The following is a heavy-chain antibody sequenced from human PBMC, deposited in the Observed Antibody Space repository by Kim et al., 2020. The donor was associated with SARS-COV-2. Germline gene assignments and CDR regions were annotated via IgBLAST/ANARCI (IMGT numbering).Heavy chain of an antibody. CDR1: VGSISSDY. Sequence: SETPSLTCTVSVGSISSDYWTWIRQPPGKGLEWIGYIYYSGRTRYNPSFRSRVAIFVDPSKSHFSLTLTSVTAADTAVYFCARIPDIAGWPFDSWGQGILVSVSS. J-gene: IGHJ4*02. CDR3: ARIPDIAGWPFDS. D-gene: IGHD6-19*01. CDR2: IYYSGRT. V-gene: IGHV4-59*01.